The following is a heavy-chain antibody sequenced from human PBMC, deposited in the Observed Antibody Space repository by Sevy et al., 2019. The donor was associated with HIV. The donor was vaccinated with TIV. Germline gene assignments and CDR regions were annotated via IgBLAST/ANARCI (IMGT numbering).Heavy chain of an antibody. CDR3: ARGRSSWFLFDY. Sequence: ASVKVSCKASGYTFTGYYMHWVRQAPGQGLEWMGWINPNSGGTNYAQKFQGRVTMTRDTSIRTAYMELSRLRSDDTAVYYCARGRSSWFLFDYWGQGTLVTVSS. D-gene: IGHD6-13*01. J-gene: IGHJ4*02. V-gene: IGHV1-2*02. CDR1: GYTFTGYY. CDR2: INPNSGGT.